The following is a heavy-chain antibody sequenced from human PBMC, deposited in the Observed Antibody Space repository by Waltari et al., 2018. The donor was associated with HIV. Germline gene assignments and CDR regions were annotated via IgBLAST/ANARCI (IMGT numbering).Heavy chain of an antibody. CDR2: IYTSGST. J-gene: IGHJ4*02. D-gene: IGHD5-18*01. V-gene: IGHV4-61*02. Sequence: QVQLQESGPGLVKPSQTLSLTCTVSGGSISSGSYYCSWIRQPAGKGLEWIGRIYTSGSTNYNPSLKSRVTISVDTSKNQFSLKLSSVTAADTAVYYCARGDTAMSVDYWGQGTLVTVSS. CDR3: ARGDTAMSVDY. CDR1: GGSISSGSYY.